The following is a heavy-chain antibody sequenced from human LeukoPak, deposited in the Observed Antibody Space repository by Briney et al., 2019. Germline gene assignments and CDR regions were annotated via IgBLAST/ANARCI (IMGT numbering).Heavy chain of an antibody. CDR2: INHSGST. CDR3: ARHEYYYDSSGHPYGMDV. Sequence: SETLSLTCAVYGGSFSGYYWSWIRQPPGKGLEWIGEINHSGSTNYNPSLKSRVTISVDTSKNQFSLKLSSVTAADTAVYYCARHEYYYDSSGHPYGMDVWGQGTTVTVSS. CDR1: GGSFSGYY. V-gene: IGHV4-34*01. D-gene: IGHD3-22*01. J-gene: IGHJ6*02.